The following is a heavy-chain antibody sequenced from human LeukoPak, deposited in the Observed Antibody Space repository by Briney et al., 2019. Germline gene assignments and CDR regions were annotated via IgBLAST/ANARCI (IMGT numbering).Heavy chain of an antibody. J-gene: IGHJ4*02. V-gene: IGHV1-69*04. CDR2: IIPIFGIA. D-gene: IGHD4-23*01. Sequence: GASVKVSCKASGDTFSSYAISWERQAPGQGLEWMGRIIPIFGIANYAQKFQGRVTITADKSTSTAYMELSSLRSEDTAVYYCARDARNDYGGPYYVDYWGQGTLVTVSS. CDR1: GDTFSSYA. CDR3: ARDARNDYGGPYYVDY.